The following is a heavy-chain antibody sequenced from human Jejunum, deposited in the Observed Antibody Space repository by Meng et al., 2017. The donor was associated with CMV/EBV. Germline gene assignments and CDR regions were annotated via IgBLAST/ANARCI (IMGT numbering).Heavy chain of an antibody. CDR1: GFTFSDYS. J-gene: IGHJ6*02. Sequence: SGFTFSDYSMNWIRQAPGRGLECILYIGNGYSGSAIYYADSVKGRFTISRDNAENSLYLQMNSLRAEDTAVYYCARDWLNKAMDVWGQGTTVTVSS. D-gene: IGHD1/OR15-1a*01. V-gene: IGHV3-11*01. CDR2: IGNGYSGSAI. CDR3: ARDWLNKAMDV.